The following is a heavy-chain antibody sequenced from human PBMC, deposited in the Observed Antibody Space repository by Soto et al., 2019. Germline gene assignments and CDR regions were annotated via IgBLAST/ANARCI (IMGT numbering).Heavy chain of an antibody. J-gene: IGHJ6*03. D-gene: IGHD3-10*01. Sequence: QVQLQQWGAGLLKPSETLSLTCAVYGGSFSGYQWTWIRQTPGKGLEWIGEINDSGNINYNPSLKSRVTILVDTAKTQISLRLSSVTAADPAVYYCARGLLLWFGELSRRGGYYYYMDVWGKGTAVTVSS. CDR3: ARGLLLWFGELSRRGGYYYYMDV. CDR2: INDSGNI. CDR1: GGSFSGYQ. V-gene: IGHV4-34*01.